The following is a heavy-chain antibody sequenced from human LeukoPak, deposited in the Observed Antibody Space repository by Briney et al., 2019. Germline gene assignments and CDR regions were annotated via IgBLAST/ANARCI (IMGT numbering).Heavy chain of an antibody. Sequence: PGGSLRLSCAASGLTVSSNYMRWVPQAPGKGLEWGSVIYSGGSTYYADSVKGRFTISRDNSKNTLYLQMNSLRAEDTAVYYCARVSRGYSGYAYFDYWGQGTLVTVSS. V-gene: IGHV3-66*02. D-gene: IGHD5-12*01. CDR3: ARVSRGYSGYAYFDY. J-gene: IGHJ4*02. CDR1: GLTVSSNY. CDR2: IYSGGST.